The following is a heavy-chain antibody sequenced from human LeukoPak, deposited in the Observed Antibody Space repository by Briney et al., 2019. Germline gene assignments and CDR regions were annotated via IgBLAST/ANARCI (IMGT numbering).Heavy chain of an antibody. CDR1: GFTFSNAW. J-gene: IGHJ4*02. V-gene: IGHV3-15*01. D-gene: IGHD6-19*01. CDR3: TTDEVIAVAGLPYDY. CDR2: IKSKTDGGTT. Sequence: GGSLRLSCAASGFTFSNAWMSWVRQAPGKGLEWVGRIKSKTDGGTTDYAAPVKGRFTISRDDSKNTLYLQMNSLKTEDTAVYYCTTDEVIAVAGLPYDYWGQGTLVTVSS.